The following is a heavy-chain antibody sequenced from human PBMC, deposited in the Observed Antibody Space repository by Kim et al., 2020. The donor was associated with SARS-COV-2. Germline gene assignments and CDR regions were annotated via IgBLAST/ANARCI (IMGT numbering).Heavy chain of an antibody. V-gene: IGHV3-23*03. CDR3: AKDSGGGYYYYYGMDV. Sequence: VSGRVTISRDDSKKTLYLKMNSRSAEDTAVYYCAKDSGGGYYYYYGMDVWGQGTTVTVSS. J-gene: IGHJ6*02. D-gene: IGHD3-10*01.